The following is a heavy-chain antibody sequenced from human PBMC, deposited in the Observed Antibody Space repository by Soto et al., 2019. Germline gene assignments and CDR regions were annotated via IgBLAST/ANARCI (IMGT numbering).Heavy chain of an antibody. Sequence: GASVKVSCKASGFTFTSSAMQWVRQARGQRLEWIGWIVVGSGNTNYAQKFQERVTITRDMSTSTAYMELSSLRSEDTAVYYCAAGPLSYGDLTYYYYYGMDVWGQGTTVTVSS. J-gene: IGHJ6*02. CDR2: IVVGSGNT. V-gene: IGHV1-58*02. CDR3: AAGPLSYGDLTYYYYYGMDV. D-gene: IGHD4-17*01. CDR1: GFTFTSSA.